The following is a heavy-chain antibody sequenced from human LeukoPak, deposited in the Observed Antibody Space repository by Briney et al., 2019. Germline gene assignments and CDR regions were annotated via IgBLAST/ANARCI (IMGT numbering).Heavy chain of an antibody. J-gene: IGHJ4*02. CDR1: GFSLSTRGVG. V-gene: IGHV2-5*02. CDR3: AQSRFASGSYSPFNY. CDR2: IYWDDDK. D-gene: IGHD3-10*01. Sequence: SGPTLVNPTQTPTLTCTCSGFSLSTRGVGVAWIRQPPGKALEWLALIYWDDDKRYSPSLKSRLTIAKDTSKNQVVLTMTNMDPVDTATYYCAQSRFASGSYSPFNYWGQGTLVTVSS.